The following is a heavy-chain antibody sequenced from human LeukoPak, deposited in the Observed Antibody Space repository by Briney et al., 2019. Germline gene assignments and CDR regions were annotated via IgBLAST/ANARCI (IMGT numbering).Heavy chain of an antibody. CDR2: MDPNNGNT. J-gene: IGHJ4*02. CDR1: GYTFTTYD. V-gene: IGHV1-8*03. Sequence: ASVKVSCKASGYTFTTYDINWVRQAPGQGLEWMGWMDPNNGNTVYAHKFQGRATITRNTSISTAYMELSSLRSEDTAVYYCARAPRPDYFDYWGQGTLVTVSS. CDR3: ARAPRPDYFDY.